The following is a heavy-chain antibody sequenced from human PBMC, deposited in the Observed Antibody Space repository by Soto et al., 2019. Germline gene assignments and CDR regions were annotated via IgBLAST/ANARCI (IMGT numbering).Heavy chain of an antibody. Sequence: QITLKESGPTLVKPTQTLTLTCTISGFSLSTSGVGVGWIRQPPGKPLDWLALIYWDGDKRYSPSLKSRLTITKDTSKNQVVLTMTNMDPVDTATYYCVRLLWFGELTWGQGTLVTVSS. V-gene: IGHV2-5*02. CDR1: GFSLSTSGVG. J-gene: IGHJ4*02. CDR2: IYWDGDK. D-gene: IGHD3-10*01. CDR3: VRLLWFGELT.